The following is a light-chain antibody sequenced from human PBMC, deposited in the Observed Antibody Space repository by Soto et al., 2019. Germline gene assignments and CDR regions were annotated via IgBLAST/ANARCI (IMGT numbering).Light chain of an antibody. CDR1: QSVSSSY. J-gene: IGKJ1*01. Sequence: EIVLTQSPGTLSLSPGERATLSCRASQSVSSSYLAWYQQKPGQAPRPLIYGASSRAIGIPDRFSGSGSGKDFTLTISRLESADFAVYYCQQDGRSPCTFGQGTKVEIK. CDR2: GAS. CDR3: QQDGRSPCT. V-gene: IGKV3-20*01.